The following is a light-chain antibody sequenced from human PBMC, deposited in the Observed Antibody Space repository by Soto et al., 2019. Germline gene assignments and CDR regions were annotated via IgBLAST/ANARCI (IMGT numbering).Light chain of an antibody. CDR3: QAWDSSTNWV. CDR2: QDN. J-gene: IGLJ3*02. CDR1: KLGDKY. V-gene: IGLV3-1*01. Sequence: SSELTQPPSVSVSPGQTAIITCSGDKLGDKYASWYQQKPGQSPVMVIYQDNKRPSGIPERFSGSNSGNTATLTISGTQTMDEADYYCQAWDSSTNWVFGGGTKLTVL.